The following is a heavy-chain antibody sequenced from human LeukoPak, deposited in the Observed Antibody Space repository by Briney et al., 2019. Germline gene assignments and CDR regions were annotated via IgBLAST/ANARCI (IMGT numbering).Heavy chain of an antibody. CDR3: AKDRGMVTVNYYFDY. CDR1: GFTFSVNA. V-gene: IGHV3-23*01. D-gene: IGHD2-21*02. CDR2: ISGSGGST. J-gene: IGHJ4*02. Sequence: GGSLRLSCAASGFTFSVNAMSWVRQAPGKGLEWVSTISGSGGSTLYADSVKGRFTMSRDNSRNTLYLQMNSLRADDTAVYYCAKDRGMVTVNYYFDYWGQGALVTVSS.